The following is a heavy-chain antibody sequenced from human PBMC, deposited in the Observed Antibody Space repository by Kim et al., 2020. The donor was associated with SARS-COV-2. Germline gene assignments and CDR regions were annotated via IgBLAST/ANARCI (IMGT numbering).Heavy chain of an antibody. D-gene: IGHD6-6*01. CDR2: GAT. Sequence: GATNYAQKVQGRVTVTRDTSVSTAYMELSSLRSDVTAVYYCARDVRMSIDHWGQGTLVTVSS. CDR3: ARDVRMSIDH. J-gene: IGHJ4*02. V-gene: IGHV1-2*02.